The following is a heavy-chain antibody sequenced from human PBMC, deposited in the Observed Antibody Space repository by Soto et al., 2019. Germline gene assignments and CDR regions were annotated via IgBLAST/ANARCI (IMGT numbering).Heavy chain of an antibody. J-gene: IGHJ6*02. CDR1: GVSFSGFY. Sequence: SETLPLTCAVYGVSFSGFYWIWIRQPPGKGLEWIGEINHSGSTNYNPSLKSRVTISVDTSKNQFSLKLSSVTAADTAVYYCARGACSGGSCYGRYYYYYGMDVWGQGTTVTVSS. D-gene: IGHD2-15*01. V-gene: IGHV4-34*01. CDR3: ARGACSGGSCYGRYYYYYGMDV. CDR2: INHSGST.